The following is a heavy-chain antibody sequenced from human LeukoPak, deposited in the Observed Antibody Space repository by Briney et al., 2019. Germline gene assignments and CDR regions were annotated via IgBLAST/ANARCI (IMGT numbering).Heavy chain of an antibody. CDR3: ATASRGGDSIY. V-gene: IGHV3-64*04. CDR1: GFTFSSYA. J-gene: IGHJ4*02. CDR2: ISSNGGST. D-gene: IGHD2-21*02. Sequence: PGGSLRLSCSASGFTFSSYAMHWVRQAPGKGLEYVSAISSNGGSTYYADSVKGRFTISRDNAKNSLYLQMNSLRAEDTALYYCATASRGGDSIYWGQGTLVTVSS.